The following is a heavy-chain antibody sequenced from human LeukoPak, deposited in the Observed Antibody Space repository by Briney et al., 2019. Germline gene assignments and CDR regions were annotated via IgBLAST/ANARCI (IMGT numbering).Heavy chain of an antibody. Sequence: GGSLRLSCAASGFRFDDYGMSWVRHVPGKGLEWVSGTNWDGASTGYADSVKGRFTISRDNVKNFLYLQMNSLRVEDTALYFCGRVYCSTTSCYDYYDYYMDVWGRGTTVTVSS. CDR3: GRVYCSTTSCYDYYDYYMDV. CDR1: GFRFDDYG. V-gene: IGHV3-20*04. D-gene: IGHD2-2*01. CDR2: TNWDGAST. J-gene: IGHJ6*03.